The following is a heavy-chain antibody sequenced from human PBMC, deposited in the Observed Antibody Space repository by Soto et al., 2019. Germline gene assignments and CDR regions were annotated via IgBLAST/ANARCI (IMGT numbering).Heavy chain of an antibody. CDR1: GVSVSTNDYY. J-gene: IGHJ6*03. CDR2: VYYRAKT. D-gene: IGHD3-16*01. Sequence: QLQLQESGPGLVKPSETLSLTCTVSGVSVSTNDYYWGWIRQPPGQGLEWVGTVYYRAKTHYTPPPRSRATVSVDTSKNEFFLKRSSVTAADSAVYHCARGKYIWGSYEDFDYLDVWGKGTTVTVS. V-gene: IGHV4-39*01. CDR3: ARGKYIWGSYEDFDYLDV.